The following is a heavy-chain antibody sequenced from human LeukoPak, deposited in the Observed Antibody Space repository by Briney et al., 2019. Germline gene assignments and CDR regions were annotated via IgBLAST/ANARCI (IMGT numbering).Heavy chain of an antibody. Sequence: PGGSLRLSCAASGITFGNNWMHWVRQGPGKGLVWISRINSDGGGAIYADSVKGRFTVSRDNAKNSLYLQMNSLRAEDTAVYYCARDQRPYNWFDPWGQGTLVTVSS. CDR3: ARDQRPYNWFDP. CDR2: INSDGGGA. V-gene: IGHV3-74*01. CDR1: GITFGNNW. J-gene: IGHJ5*02.